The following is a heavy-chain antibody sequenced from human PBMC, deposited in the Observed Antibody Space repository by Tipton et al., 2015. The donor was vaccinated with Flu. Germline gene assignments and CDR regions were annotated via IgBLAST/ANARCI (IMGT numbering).Heavy chain of an antibody. CDR3: ARGRAARPEYFDY. J-gene: IGHJ4*02. D-gene: IGHD6-6*01. V-gene: IGHV4-4*07. Sequence: TLSLTCTVSGGSISSYYWSWLRQPAGKGLEWIGRIYTSGSTNYNPSLKSRVTISVDTSKNQFSLKLSPVTAAATAVYYCARGRAARPEYFDYWGQGTLVTVSS. CDR2: IYTSGST. CDR1: GGSISSYY.